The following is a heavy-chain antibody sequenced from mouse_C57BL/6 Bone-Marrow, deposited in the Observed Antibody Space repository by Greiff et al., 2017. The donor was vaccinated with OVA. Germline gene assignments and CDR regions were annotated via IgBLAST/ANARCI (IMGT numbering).Heavy chain of an antibody. CDR2: IYPRDGST. CDR1: GYTFTDHT. V-gene: IGHV1-78*01. D-gene: IGHD1-1*01. J-gene: IGHJ2*01. Sequence: QVQLQQSDAELVKPGASVKISCTVSGYTFTDHTIPWMKQSPEQGLEWIGYIYPRDGSTKYNEKFKGKATLTADKSSSTAYMQLNSLTSEDSAVYFCARCPLYYYGSSEYYFDYWGQGTTLTVSS. CDR3: ARCPLYYYGSSEYYFDY.